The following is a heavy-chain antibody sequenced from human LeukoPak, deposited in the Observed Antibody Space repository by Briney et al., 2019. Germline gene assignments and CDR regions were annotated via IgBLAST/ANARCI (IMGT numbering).Heavy chain of an antibody. J-gene: IGHJ6*03. D-gene: IGHD4-17*01. CDR1: GYTFTSYG. V-gene: IGHV1-18*01. CDR3: AKTTVTSEEYFYYYLDV. Sequence: ASVKVSCKTSGYTFTSYGLSWVRQAPGQGLEWMGCIITYNGNTYYSQKLQGRVTMTTDTSTSTAYMELRSLRSDDTAVYYCAKTTVTSEEYFYYYLDVWGKGTTVTVSS. CDR2: IITYNGNT.